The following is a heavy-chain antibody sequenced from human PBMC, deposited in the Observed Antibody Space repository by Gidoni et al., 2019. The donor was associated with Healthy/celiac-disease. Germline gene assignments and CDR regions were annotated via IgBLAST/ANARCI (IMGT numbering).Heavy chain of an antibody. D-gene: IGHD4-17*01. CDR2: IYYSGST. CDR3: ARGGLPYYFDY. V-gene: IGHV4-61*01. Sequence: QVQLQESGPGLVKPSETLSLTCTVSGGSVSSGSYYWSWIRQPPGKGLEWIGYIYYSGSTNYNPSLKSRVTISVDTSKNQFSLKLSSVTAADTAVYYCARGGLPYYFDYWGQGTLVTVSS. CDR1: GGSVSSGSYY. J-gene: IGHJ4*02.